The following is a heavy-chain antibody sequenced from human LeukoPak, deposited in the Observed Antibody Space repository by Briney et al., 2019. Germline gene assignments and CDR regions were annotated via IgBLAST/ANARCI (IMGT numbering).Heavy chain of an antibody. CDR2: INSDGSST. Sequence: GGSLRLSCAASGFTFSSYWMHWVRQAPGKGLVWVSRINSDGSSTSYADSVKGRFTISRDNSKNTLYLQMNSLRAEDTAVYYCARSSSGYYYLYFDYWGQGTLVTVSS. V-gene: IGHV3-74*01. J-gene: IGHJ4*02. CDR1: GFTFSSYW. CDR3: ARSSSGYYYLYFDY. D-gene: IGHD3-22*01.